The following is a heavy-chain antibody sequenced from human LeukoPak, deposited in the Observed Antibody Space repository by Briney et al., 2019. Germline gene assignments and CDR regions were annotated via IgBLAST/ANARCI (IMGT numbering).Heavy chain of an antibody. J-gene: IGHJ4*02. CDR3: AKDPGHCSGGSCYSILDY. D-gene: IGHD2-15*01. CDR1: GFTFSNYG. CDR2: ISSDGSHK. Sequence: GGSLRLSCSASGFTFSNYGMHWVRQAPGKGLGWLAVISSDGSHKFYGDSVTGRFTISRDNSKNTLYLQMNSLRPEDTAVYYCAKDPGHCSGGSCYSILDYWGQGTLVTVSS. V-gene: IGHV3-30*18.